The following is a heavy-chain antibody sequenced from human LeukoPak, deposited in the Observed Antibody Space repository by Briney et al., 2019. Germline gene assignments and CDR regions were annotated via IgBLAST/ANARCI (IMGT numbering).Heavy chain of an antibody. Sequence: ASVKVSCKASGYTFTGYYMHWVRKAPGQGLGWMGWINPNSGGTNYAQKFQGRVTMTRDTSISTAYMELSRLRSDDTAVYYCAREGVDSSSWYRFDPWGQGTLVTVSS. CDR3: AREGVDSSSWYRFDP. CDR1: GYTFTGYY. J-gene: IGHJ5*02. D-gene: IGHD6-13*01. V-gene: IGHV1-2*02. CDR2: INPNSGGT.